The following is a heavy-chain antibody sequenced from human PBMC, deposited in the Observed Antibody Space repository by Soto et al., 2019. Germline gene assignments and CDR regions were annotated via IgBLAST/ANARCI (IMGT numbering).Heavy chain of an antibody. CDR3: AKKYSNLSPGFDH. J-gene: IGHJ5*02. D-gene: IGHD6-6*01. Sequence: PGGSLRLSCAASGFTFRSYDMSWVRQAPGKGLEWVSAISSDGASPSYADSVSGRFTISRDNFKNTLSLQMTSLRAEDTAVYYCAKKYSNLSPGFDHWGLGTLVTVSS. CDR1: GFTFRSYD. CDR2: ISSDGASP. V-gene: IGHV3-23*01.